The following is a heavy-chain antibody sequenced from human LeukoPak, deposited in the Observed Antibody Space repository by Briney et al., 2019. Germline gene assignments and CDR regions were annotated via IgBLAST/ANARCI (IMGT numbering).Heavy chain of an antibody. CDR3: ARVGSLYSGYDCSSSCLENYYYYYYMDV. J-gene: IGHJ6*03. D-gene: IGHD5-12*01. V-gene: IGHV1-8*01. CDR1: GYTFTSYD. Sequence: ASVKVSCKASGYTFTSYDINWVRQATGQGLEWMGWMNPNSGNTGYAQKFQGRVTMTRNTSISTAYMELSSLRSEDTAVYYCARVGSLYSGYDCSSSCLENYYYYYYMDVWGKGTTVTISS. CDR2: MNPNSGNT.